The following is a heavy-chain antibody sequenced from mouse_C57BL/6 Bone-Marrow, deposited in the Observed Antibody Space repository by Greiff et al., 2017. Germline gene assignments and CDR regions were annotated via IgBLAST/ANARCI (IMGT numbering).Heavy chain of an antibody. D-gene: IGHD1-1*01. CDR2: ISSGSSTI. V-gene: IGHV5-17*01. CDR1: GFTFRDYG. CDR3: ARYCYGSSSYFDY. J-gene: IGHJ2*01. Sequence: DVKLVESGGGLVKPGGSLKLSCAASGFTFRDYGMNWVRQAPEKGLEWVAYISSGSSTIYYADHVKGRFTISRDNAKNTLFLQMTSLRSEDTAMDYCARYCYGSSSYFDYWGQGTTLTVSS.